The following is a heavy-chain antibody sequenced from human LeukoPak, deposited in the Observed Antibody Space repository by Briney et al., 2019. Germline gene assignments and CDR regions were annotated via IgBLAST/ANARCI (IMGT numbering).Heavy chain of an antibody. CDR1: GGSISSSSYY. J-gene: IGHJ4*02. CDR2: IYYSGST. V-gene: IGHV4-39*07. D-gene: IGHD5-18*01. CDR3: ARGDTANPFDY. Sequence: PSETLSLTCTVSGGSISSSSYYWGWIRQPPGKGLEWIGSIYYSGSTYYNPSLKSRVTISVDTSKNQFSLKLSSVTAADTAVYYCARGDTANPFDYWGQGTLVTVSS.